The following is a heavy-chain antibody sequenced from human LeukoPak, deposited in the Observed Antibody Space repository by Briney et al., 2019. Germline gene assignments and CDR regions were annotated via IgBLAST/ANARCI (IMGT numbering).Heavy chain of an antibody. CDR2: ISSSSSYI. V-gene: IGHV3-21*01. J-gene: IGHJ4*02. CDR3: ARDPKYYYDSSGYYGR. D-gene: IGHD3-22*01. Sequence: GGSLRLSCAASGFTSSSYSMNWVRQAPGKGLEWVSSISSSSSYIYYADSVKGRFTISRDNAKNSLYLQMNSLRAEDTAVYYCARDPKYYYDSSGYYGRWGQGTLVTVSS. CDR1: GFTSSSYS.